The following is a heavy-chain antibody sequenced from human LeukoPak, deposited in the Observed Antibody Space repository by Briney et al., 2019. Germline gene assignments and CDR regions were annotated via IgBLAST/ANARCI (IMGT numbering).Heavy chain of an antibody. Sequence: SETLSLTCTVSGGSISSGGYYWSWIRQHPGKGLEWIGYIYYSGSTYYNPSLKSRVTISVDTSKNQFSLKLSSVTAAATAVYYSARRRYGSVSEVGNWGQGTQVTVSS. D-gene: IGHD3-10*01. J-gene: IGHJ4*02. CDR1: GGSISSGGYY. CDR2: IYYSGST. CDR3: ARRRYGSVSEVGN. V-gene: IGHV4-31*03.